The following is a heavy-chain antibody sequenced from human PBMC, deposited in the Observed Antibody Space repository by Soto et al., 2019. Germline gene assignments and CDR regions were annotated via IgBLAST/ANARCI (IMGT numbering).Heavy chain of an antibody. CDR3: ARVGRVYGMDV. J-gene: IGHJ6*02. CDR1: GFTVSSYV. V-gene: IGHV3-33*01. Sequence: WGSLRLSCAASGFTVSSYVMHGVLQAPGKGLEWVAVIWYDGSNKYYADSVKGRFTISRDNSKNTLYLQMNSLRAEDTAVYYGARVGRVYGMDVWGQGTTVTVSS. CDR2: IWYDGSNK.